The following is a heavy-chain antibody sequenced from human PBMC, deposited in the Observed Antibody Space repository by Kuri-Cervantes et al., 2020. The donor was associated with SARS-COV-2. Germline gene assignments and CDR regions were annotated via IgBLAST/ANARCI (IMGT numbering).Heavy chain of an antibody. J-gene: IGHJ4*02. V-gene: IGHV4-39*01. Sequence: SETLSLTCTVSGGSISSSSYYWGWIRQPPGKGLEWIGSIYYSGSTYYNPSLKSRVTISVDTSKNQFSLKLSSLTAADTAVYYCAGGEYQLLYAYSYGSIDYWGQGTLVTVSS. CDR1: GGSISSSSYY. CDR3: AGGEYQLLYAYSYGSIDY. D-gene: IGHD2-2*02. CDR2: IYYSGST.